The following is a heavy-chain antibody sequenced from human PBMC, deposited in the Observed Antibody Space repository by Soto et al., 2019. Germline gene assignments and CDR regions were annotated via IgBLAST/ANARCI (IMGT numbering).Heavy chain of an antibody. V-gene: IGHV1-2*02. CDR2: INPNSGGT. D-gene: IGHD1-20*01. J-gene: IGHJ5*02. CDR3: ARDRGRITGTRGNWFDP. CDR1: GYTFTGYY. Sequence: ASVKVSCKASGYTFTGYYMHWVRQAPGQGLEWMGWINPNSGGTNYAQKFQGRVTMTRDTSISTAYMELSRLRSDDTAVYYCARDRGRITGTRGNWFDPWGQGTLVTVSS.